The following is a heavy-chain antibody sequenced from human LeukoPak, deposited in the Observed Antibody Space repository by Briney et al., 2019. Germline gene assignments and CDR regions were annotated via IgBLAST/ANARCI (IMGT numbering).Heavy chain of an antibody. CDR2: MNPNNGGT. D-gene: IGHD6-13*01. J-gene: IGHJ4*02. CDR1: GYTFTSYD. CDR3: ARGYSSPVPNFDY. Sequence: ASVKVSCKASGYTFTSYDINWVRQATGQGLEWMGWMNPNNGGTSYAQKFQGRVTMTRDTSITTAYMELPSLTSDDTAVYYCARGYSSPVPNFDYWGQGTLVTVTS. V-gene: IGHV1-2*02.